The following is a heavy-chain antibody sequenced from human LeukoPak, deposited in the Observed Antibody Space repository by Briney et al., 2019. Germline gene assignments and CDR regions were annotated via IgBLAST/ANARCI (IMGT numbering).Heavy chain of an antibody. CDR2: IYYSGST. Sequence: SETLSLTCTVSGGSISSSSYYWGWIRQPPGKGLEWIGSIYYSGSTYYNPSLKSRVTMSVDTSKNQFSLKPSSVTAADTAVYYCARDPEATTVTTGERSGFAYWGQGTLVTVSS. D-gene: IGHD4-17*01. V-gene: IGHV4-39*07. CDR1: GGSISSSSYY. J-gene: IGHJ4*02. CDR3: ARDPEATTVTTGERSGFAY.